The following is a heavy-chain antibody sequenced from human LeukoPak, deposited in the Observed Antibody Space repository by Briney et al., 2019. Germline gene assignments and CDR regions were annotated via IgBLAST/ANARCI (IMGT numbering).Heavy chain of an antibody. Sequence: GGSLRLSCAVSGDTFSSDAFSWVRQAPGKGLEWVSAITSVDDSTYYADSVKGRFTISRDYSKNTVHLHMNSVRAEDTALYYCAIWVRNGWPYFDYWGQGTLVTVSS. CDR2: ITSVDDST. CDR3: AIWVRNGWPYFDY. J-gene: IGHJ4*02. CDR1: GDTFSSDA. V-gene: IGHV3-23*01. D-gene: IGHD6-19*01.